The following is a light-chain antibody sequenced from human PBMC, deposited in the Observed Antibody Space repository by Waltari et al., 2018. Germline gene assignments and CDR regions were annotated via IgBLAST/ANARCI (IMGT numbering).Light chain of an antibody. V-gene: IGLV2-11*01. CDR1: SSDVGGYNY. CDR2: DVN. Sequence: QSALTQPRSVSGSPRQSVTISCTGTSSDVGGYNYVPWYQQHPGKAPRLMIYDVNKRPSGVPDRFSGSKSGNTASLTISGLQAEDEADYYCCSYASSYTLVFGGGTKVTVL. CDR3: CSYASSYTLV. J-gene: IGLJ2*01.